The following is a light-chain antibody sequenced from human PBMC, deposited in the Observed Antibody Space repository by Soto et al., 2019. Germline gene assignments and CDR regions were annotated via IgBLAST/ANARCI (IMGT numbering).Light chain of an antibody. Sequence: QSALTQPRSVSGSPGQSVTISCTGTSSDVGGYNYVSWYQQHPGKAPKLMIYDVSKRPSGVPDRFSGSKPGNTASLTISGLQAGDEADYYCCSYAGSYTYVFGTGTKVTVL. CDR3: CSYAGSYTYV. V-gene: IGLV2-11*01. CDR2: DVS. J-gene: IGLJ1*01. CDR1: SSDVGGYNY.